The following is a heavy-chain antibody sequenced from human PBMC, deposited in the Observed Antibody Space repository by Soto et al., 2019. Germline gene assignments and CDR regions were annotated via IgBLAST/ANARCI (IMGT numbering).Heavy chain of an antibody. CDR3: ARDPLDSSSWS. V-gene: IGHV3-21*01. D-gene: IGHD6-13*01. CDR2: ISTSAGNT. J-gene: IGHJ5*02. CDR1: EFTFSSYA. Sequence: GGSLRLSCAASEFTFSSYAMTWVRLAPGKGLEWVSSISTSAGNTYYADSVKGRFTISRDNAKNSLYLQMNSLRAEDTAVYYCARDPLDSSSWSWGQGTLVTVSS.